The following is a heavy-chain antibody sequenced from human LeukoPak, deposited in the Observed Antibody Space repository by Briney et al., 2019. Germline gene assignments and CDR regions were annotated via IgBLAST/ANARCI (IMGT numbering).Heavy chain of an antibody. CDR1: GYTFTSYG. D-gene: IGHD2-2*01. CDR3: ARVSTAATPLGWFDP. Sequence: GASVKVSRKASGYTFTSYGISWVRQAPGQGLEWMGWISAYNGNTNYAQKLRGRVTMTTDTSTSTAYMELRSLRSDDTAVYYCARVSTAATPLGWFDPWGQGTLVTVSS. V-gene: IGHV1-18*04. CDR2: ISAYNGNT. J-gene: IGHJ5*02.